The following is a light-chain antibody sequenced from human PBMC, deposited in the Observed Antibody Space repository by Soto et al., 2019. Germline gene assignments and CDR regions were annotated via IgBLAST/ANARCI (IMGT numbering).Light chain of an antibody. V-gene: IGLV2-14*01. CDR3: TSYTSTSTDV. J-gene: IGLJ1*01. CDR2: DVT. Sequence: QAVVTQPASVSGPPGQSITISCTGTSSDVGAYNYVSWYQHHPGKAPRLVIYDVTNRPSGISDRFSGSKSGNTASLTISGLLAEDEADYYCTSYTSTSTDVFGTGTKLTVL. CDR1: SSDVGAYNY.